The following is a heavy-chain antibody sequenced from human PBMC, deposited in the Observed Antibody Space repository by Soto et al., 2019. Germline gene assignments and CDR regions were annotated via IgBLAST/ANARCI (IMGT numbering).Heavy chain of an antibody. CDR2: RSVFNGNT. D-gene: IGHD2-15*01. V-gene: IGHV1-18*01. CDR3: GRDGSGGIIDS. Sequence: QVQLVQSGAEVKKPGASGKVSCKSSGDTFTGYGINWVRQTPGHGLEWMGWRSVFNGNTKYGQNVQDRVMMTTHTSTRTAYMELRSLRSGHTVVYFCGRDGSGGIIDSWGQGTMLIVSS. CDR1: GDTFTGYG. J-gene: IGHJ3*01.